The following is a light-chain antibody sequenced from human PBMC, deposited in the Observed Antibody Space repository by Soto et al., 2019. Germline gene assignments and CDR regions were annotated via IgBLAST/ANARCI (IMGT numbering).Light chain of an antibody. CDR3: QQYSVFPRT. V-gene: IGKV1-5*03. CDR1: QSISGW. Sequence: DIQMTQSPSTLSASVGDRVTIACRASQSISGWLAWYQQKPGKAPYLLIYKASSLESGVPSRFRGSGSGTEFTLTISSLQPDDFATYYCQQYSVFPRTFGQGTKVEVK. CDR2: KAS. J-gene: IGKJ1*01.